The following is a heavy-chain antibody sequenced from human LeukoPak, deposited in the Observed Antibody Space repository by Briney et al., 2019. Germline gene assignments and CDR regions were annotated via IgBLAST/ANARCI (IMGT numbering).Heavy chain of an antibody. CDR3: ARDKGLPIVRGLEYNWFDP. Sequence: ASVKVSFKASGGTFSSYAISWVRQAPGQGLEWMGGIIPICGTANYAQKFQGRVTFTAHKSTSTAYLELHSLSSEHTAVYYCARDKGLPIVRGLEYNWFDPWGQGTLVTVSS. CDR1: GGTFSSYA. D-gene: IGHD3-10*01. CDR2: IIPICGTA. J-gene: IGHJ5*02. V-gene: IGHV1-69*06.